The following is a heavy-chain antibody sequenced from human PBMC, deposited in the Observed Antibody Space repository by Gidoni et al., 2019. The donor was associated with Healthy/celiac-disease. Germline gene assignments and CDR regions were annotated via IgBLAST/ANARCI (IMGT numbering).Heavy chain of an antibody. CDR1: GFTFSSYA. CDR3: ASDE. J-gene: IGHJ4*02. V-gene: IGHV3-30-3*01. CDR2: ISYDGSNK. Sequence: QVQLVESGGGVVKPGRSLRLSCAASGFTFSSYAMHWVRQAPGKGLEWVAVISYDGSNKYYADSVKGRFTISRDNSKNTLYLQMNSLRAEDTAVYYCASDEWGQGTLVTVSS.